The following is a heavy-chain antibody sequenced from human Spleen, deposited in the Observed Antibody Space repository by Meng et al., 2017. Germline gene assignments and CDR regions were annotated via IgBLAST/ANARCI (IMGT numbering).Heavy chain of an antibody. CDR1: GFTVSSNY. CDR3: VRGDGGIAAAGPFGF. V-gene: IGHV3-66*02. D-gene: IGHD6-13*01. CDR2: IYSGGST. J-gene: IGHJ4*02. Sequence: GGSLRLSCAASGFTVSSNYMSWVRQAPGKGLEWGSVIYSGGSTYYADSVKGRFTISRDNSKNTLYLQMNSLRAEDTAVYYCVRGDGGIAAAGPFGFWGQGTLVTVSS.